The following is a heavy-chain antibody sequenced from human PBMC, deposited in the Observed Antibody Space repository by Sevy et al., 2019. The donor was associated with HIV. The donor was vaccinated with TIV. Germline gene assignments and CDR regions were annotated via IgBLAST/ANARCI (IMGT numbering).Heavy chain of an antibody. J-gene: IGHJ5*02. V-gene: IGHV4-59*01. CDR1: GASMISKY. CDR3: ALINVVTQGWLDP. CDR2: IYDTGRT. Sequence: SETLSFTCTVSGASMISKYWSWIRQTPGKGLEWIAYIYDTGRTNYNPSLKSRVTTSLDTSRNQFSLSLSSVTAADTAVYYCALINVVTQGWLDPRGQGTLVTVSS. D-gene: IGHD2-15*01.